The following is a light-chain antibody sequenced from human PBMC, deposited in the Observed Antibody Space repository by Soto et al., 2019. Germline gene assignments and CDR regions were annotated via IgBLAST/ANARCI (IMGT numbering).Light chain of an antibody. CDR3: QSYDSSLSAL. CDR1: SSNIGAGYD. CDR2: GNS. Sequence: QAVVTQPPSVSGAPGQRVTISCTGSSSNIGAGYDVHWYQQLPGTAPKLLIYGNSNRPSGVPDRFSGSKSGTSASLAITGLQAEDEADYCCQSYDSSLSALFGGGTQLTVL. V-gene: IGLV1-40*01. J-gene: IGLJ3*02.